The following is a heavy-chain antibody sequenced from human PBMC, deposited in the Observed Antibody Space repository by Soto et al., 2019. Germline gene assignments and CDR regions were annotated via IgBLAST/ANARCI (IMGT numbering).Heavy chain of an antibody. D-gene: IGHD2-2*01. CDR1: GDSISSGGFP. CDR2: VYRTGAT. Sequence: QLQLQESGSGLVETAQTLSLTCIVSGDSISSGGFPWTWIRQSTGKGLEWIGYVYRTGATSYNPSLESRARISVATSRNQFSLKLMSVTPADSAVYFCARDSYAMSSFALDVWGRGTAVTVSS. J-gene: IGHJ6*02. V-gene: IGHV4-30-2*06. CDR3: ARDSYAMSSFALDV.